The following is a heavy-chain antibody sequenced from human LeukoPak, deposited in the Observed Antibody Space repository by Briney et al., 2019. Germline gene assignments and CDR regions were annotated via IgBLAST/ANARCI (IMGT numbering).Heavy chain of an antibody. CDR1: GFTFSIYD. D-gene: IGHD3-10*01. V-gene: IGHV3-48*04. CDR2: ITSSASRI. CDR3: AREGFGTREDRDYYYIDV. J-gene: IGHJ6*03. Sequence: PGGSLRLSCAASGFTFSIYDMHWVRQAPGKGLEWLSSITSSASRIHYADSVQGRFTISRDNAKKSLYLRMNSLRGDDTAVYYCAREGFGTREDRDYYYIDVWGIGTTVAVSS.